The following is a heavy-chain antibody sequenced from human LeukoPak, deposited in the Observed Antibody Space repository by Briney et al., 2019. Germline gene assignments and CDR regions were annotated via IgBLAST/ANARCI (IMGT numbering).Heavy chain of an antibody. Sequence: SETLSLTCAVYGGSSSGYYWSWIRQPPGKGLEWIGEINHSGSTNYNPSLKSRVTISVDTSKNQFSLKLSSVTAADTAVYYCARISCSSTSCFGDYWGQGTLVTVSS. D-gene: IGHD2-2*01. V-gene: IGHV4-34*01. CDR2: INHSGST. CDR1: GGSSSGYY. CDR3: ARISCSSTSCFGDY. J-gene: IGHJ4*02.